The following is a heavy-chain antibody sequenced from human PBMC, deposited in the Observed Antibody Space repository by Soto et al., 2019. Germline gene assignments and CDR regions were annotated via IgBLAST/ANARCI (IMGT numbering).Heavy chain of an antibody. V-gene: IGHV3-30*04. Sequence: QVQLVESGGGVVQPERSQRLSCTASKFTFASYVMHWVRQAPGEGLEWVALISFDGTNKYYADSVKGRFTISRDNSKNTMYLQMNRLRPEDTAVYYCAREMIPMIMGGMSAMDVWGQGTTDTVS. CDR2: ISFDGTNK. J-gene: IGHJ6*02. D-gene: IGHD3-22*01. CDR3: AREMIPMIMGGMSAMDV. CDR1: KFTFASYV.